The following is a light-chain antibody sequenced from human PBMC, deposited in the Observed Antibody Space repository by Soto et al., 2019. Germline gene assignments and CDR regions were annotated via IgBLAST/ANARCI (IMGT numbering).Light chain of an antibody. CDR1: QSVSSN. J-gene: IGKJ2*01. CDR2: GAS. Sequence: EIVMTQSPATLSVSPGERATLSCRAGQSVSSNLDWYQQKTGQPPRLLIYGASTRATGIPDRFSGGGSGTEFTLTISSLQSEDFAVYYCRQYKSWPYTFGQGTKREIK. V-gene: IGKV3-15*01. CDR3: RQYKSWPYT.